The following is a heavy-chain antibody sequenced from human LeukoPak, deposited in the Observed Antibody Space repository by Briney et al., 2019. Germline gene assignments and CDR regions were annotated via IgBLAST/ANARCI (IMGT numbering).Heavy chain of an antibody. Sequence: GASVKVSCKASGYTFTSYGISWVRQAPGQGLEWMGWISAYNGNTNYAQELQGRVTMTTDTSTSTAYMELRSLRSDDTAVYYCASWWGSRDRVEAFDIWGQGTMVTVSS. CDR2: ISAYNGNT. V-gene: IGHV1-18*01. J-gene: IGHJ3*02. D-gene: IGHD6-13*01. CDR1: GYTFTSYG. CDR3: ASWWGSRDRVEAFDI.